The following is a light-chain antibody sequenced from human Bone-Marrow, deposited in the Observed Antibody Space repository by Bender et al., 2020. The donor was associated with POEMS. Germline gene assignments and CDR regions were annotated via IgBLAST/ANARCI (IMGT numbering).Light chain of an antibody. J-gene: IGLJ3*02. CDR1: ALPKQY. CDR2: RDS. Sequence: YELTQPPSVSVSPGQTARIPCSGDALPKQYTYWYQQRPGQAPVVVIYRDSERPSGIPDRFSGSTSGTTVTLTISGVQAEDEADYYCQTADSSGDWVFGGGTKLTVV. CDR3: QTADSSGDWV. V-gene: IGLV3-25*03.